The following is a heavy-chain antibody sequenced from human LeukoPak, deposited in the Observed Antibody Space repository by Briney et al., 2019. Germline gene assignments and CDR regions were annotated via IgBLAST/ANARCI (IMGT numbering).Heavy chain of an antibody. D-gene: IGHD6-13*01. CDR1: GFTFSSYW. Sequence: GRSLRLSCAASGFTFSSYWMSWVRQAPGKGLEWVANIKQDGSEKYYVDSVKGRFTISRDNAKNSLYLQMNSLRAEDTAVYYCARWGHVAAAGTGLDYWGQGTLVTVSS. CDR2: IKQDGSEK. J-gene: IGHJ4*02. V-gene: IGHV3-7*01. CDR3: ARWGHVAAAGTGLDY.